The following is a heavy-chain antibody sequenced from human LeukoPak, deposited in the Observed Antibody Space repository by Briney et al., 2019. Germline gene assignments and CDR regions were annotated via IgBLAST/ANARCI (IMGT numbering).Heavy chain of an antibody. CDR2: IHYSGST. D-gene: IGHD6-6*01. Sequence: PSETLSLICTVSGGAIRTYYWSWIRQPPGKGLEWIGYIHYSGSTNYNPSLKSRVTISVDTSKNQFSLKLSSVTAADTAVYYCARGSSSSARSFDYWGQGTLVTVSS. V-gene: IGHV4-59*01. CDR1: GGAIRTYY. J-gene: IGHJ4*02. CDR3: ARGSSSSARSFDY.